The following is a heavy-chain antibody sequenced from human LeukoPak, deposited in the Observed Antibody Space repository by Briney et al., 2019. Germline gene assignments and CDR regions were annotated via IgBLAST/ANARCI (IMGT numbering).Heavy chain of an antibody. V-gene: IGHV4-34*01. J-gene: IGHJ5*02. Sequence: SETLSLTCAXXXXXFSGYYWSWIRQPPGKGLEWIGEINHSGSTNYNPSLKSRVTISVDTSKNQFSLKLSSVTAADTAVYYCARGGRVRFGTWGQGTLVTVSS. CDR3: ARGGRVRFGT. CDR1: XXXFSGYY. CDR2: INHSGST. D-gene: IGHD3-10*01.